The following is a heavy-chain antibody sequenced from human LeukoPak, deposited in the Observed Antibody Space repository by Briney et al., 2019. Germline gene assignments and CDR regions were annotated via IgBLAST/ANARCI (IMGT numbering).Heavy chain of an antibody. V-gene: IGHV4-34*01. J-gene: IGHJ4*02. D-gene: IGHD6-19*01. Sequence: SETLSLTCAAYGGTFTGYYWSWIRQPPGKGLEWIGEINHSGSTNYNPSLKSRVTITVDTSKNQFSLKLRSVTAADTAVYYCARGSIAVAGRIDYWGQGTLVTVSS. CDR1: GGTFTGYY. CDR2: INHSGST. CDR3: ARGSIAVAGRIDY.